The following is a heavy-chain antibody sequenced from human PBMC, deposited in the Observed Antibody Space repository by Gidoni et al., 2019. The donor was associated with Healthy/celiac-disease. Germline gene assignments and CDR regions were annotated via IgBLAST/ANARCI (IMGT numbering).Heavy chain of an antibody. Sequence: QVQLVQSGAAVKKPGASVKVSCKVSGYTLTELSMHWVRQAPGKGLEWMGGFDPEDGETIYAQKFQGRVTMTEDTSTDTAYMELSSLRSEDTAVYYCATDSYSGSYYTEYFQHWGQGTLVTVSS. V-gene: IGHV1-24*01. J-gene: IGHJ1*01. CDR1: GYTLTELS. CDR3: ATDSYSGSYYTEYFQH. CDR2: FDPEDGET. D-gene: IGHD1-26*01.